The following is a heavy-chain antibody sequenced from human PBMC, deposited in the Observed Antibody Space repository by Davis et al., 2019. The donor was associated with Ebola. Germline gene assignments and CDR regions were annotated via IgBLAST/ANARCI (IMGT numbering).Heavy chain of an antibody. D-gene: IGHD5-18*01. CDR2: INSDGSST. J-gene: IGHJ6*02. Sequence: PGGSLRLSCAASGFTFSSYWMHWVRQAPGKGLVWVSRINSDGSSTSYADSVKGRFTISRDNAKNTLYLQMNSLRAEDTAVYYCARDYGYSYGNYYYYGMDVWGQGTTVTVSS. V-gene: IGHV3-74*01. CDR1: GFTFSSYW. CDR3: ARDYGYSYGNYYYYGMDV.